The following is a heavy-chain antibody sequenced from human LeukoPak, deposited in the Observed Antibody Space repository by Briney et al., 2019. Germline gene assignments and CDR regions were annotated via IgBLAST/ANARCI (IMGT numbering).Heavy chain of an antibody. Sequence: PGGSLRLSCAASGFTFSSYWMSWVRQAPGKGLEWVANIKQDGSEIYYVDSVKGRFTISRDNAKNSLYLQMNSLRAEDTAVYYCARDGDTRVPGYFDYWGQGTLVTVSS. CDR1: GFTFSSYW. CDR3: ARDGDTRVPGYFDY. D-gene: IGHD5-18*01. V-gene: IGHV3-7*01. J-gene: IGHJ4*02. CDR2: IKQDGSEI.